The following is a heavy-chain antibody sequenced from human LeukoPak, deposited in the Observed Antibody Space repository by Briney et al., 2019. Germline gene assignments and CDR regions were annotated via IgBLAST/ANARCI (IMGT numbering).Heavy chain of an antibody. D-gene: IGHD2-15*01. CDR1: GGSISTYH. Sequence: PSETLSLTCTVSGGSISTYHWSWIRQPPGKGLEWIGYIYYTGSTSYNPSLMNRVTISVDTSKNQFSLKLSSVTAADTAVYYCARGGSGNSGYWGQGTLVTVSS. J-gene: IGHJ4*02. V-gene: IGHV4-59*01. CDR2: IYYTGST. CDR3: ARGGSGNSGY.